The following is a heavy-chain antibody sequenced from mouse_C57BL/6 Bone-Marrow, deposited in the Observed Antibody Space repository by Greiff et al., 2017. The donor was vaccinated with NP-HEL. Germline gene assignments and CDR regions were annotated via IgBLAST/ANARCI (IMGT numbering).Heavy chain of an antibody. Sequence: QVQLQQSGPELVRPGVSAKISCKGSGYTFTDYAMHWVKQSHAKSLEWIGVISTYYGDASYNQKFKDKATMTVDKSSSTAYMELARLTSEDSAVYYCARLPPRSSYDWFAYWGQGTLVTVSA. V-gene: IGHV1-67*01. CDR1: GYTFTDYA. J-gene: IGHJ3*01. D-gene: IGHD1-1*01. CDR3: ARLPPRSSYDWFAY. CDR2: ISTYYGDA.